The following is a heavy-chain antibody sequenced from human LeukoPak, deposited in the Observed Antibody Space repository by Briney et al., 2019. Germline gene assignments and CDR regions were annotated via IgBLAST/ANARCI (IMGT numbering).Heavy chain of an antibody. CDR2: IGYLSSHA. Sequence: GGSLRLSCSASGFTFSDYDMSWVRQAPGKGLEWVSSIGYLSSHAYYGDSVKGRFSISRDNSKNSLYLQMNSLGAEDTAIYYCGRAFPPLRTSSAGDLWGQGILVTVSS. CDR3: GRAFPPLRTSSAGDL. CDR1: GFTFSDYD. V-gene: IGHV3-21*01. D-gene: IGHD3-16*01. J-gene: IGHJ4*02.